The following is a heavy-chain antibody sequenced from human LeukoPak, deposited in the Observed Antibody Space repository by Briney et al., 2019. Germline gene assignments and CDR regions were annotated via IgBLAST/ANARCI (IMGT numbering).Heavy chain of an antibody. CDR3: ARTGYCRSTRCYVDY. Sequence: SETLSLTCTVSGGSISSGDYYWSWIRQPPGQGLEWIGYIYYSGSTYYNPSLQSRVTISVDTSKNQFSLKLSSVTAADTAVYYCARTGYCRSTRCYVDYWGQGTLVTVSS. D-gene: IGHD2-2*01. J-gene: IGHJ4*02. V-gene: IGHV4-30-4*08. CDR2: IYYSGST. CDR1: GGSISSGDYY.